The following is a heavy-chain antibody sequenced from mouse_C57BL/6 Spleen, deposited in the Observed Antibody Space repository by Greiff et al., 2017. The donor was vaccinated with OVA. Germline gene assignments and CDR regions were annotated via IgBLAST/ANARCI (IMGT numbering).Heavy chain of an antibody. Sequence: QVQLKQPGTELVKPGASVKLSCKASGYTFTSYWMHWVKQRPGQGLEWIGNINPSNGGTNYNEKFKSKATLTVDKSSSTAYMQLSSLTSEDSAVYYCARVNWDGYYFDYWGQGTTLTVSS. CDR3: ARVNWDGYYFDY. V-gene: IGHV1-53*01. D-gene: IGHD4-1*02. J-gene: IGHJ2*01. CDR2: INPSNGGT. CDR1: GYTFTSYW.